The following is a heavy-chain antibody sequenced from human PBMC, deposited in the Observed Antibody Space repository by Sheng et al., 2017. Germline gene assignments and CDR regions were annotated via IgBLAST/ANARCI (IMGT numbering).Heavy chain of an antibody. J-gene: IGHJ5*02. D-gene: IGHD4-4*01. CDR1: GGSISSYY. V-gene: IGHV4-4*07. CDR3: ARDQIVTTSSWFDP. CDR2: IYTSGST. Sequence: QVQLQESGPGLVKPSETLSLTCTVSGGSISSYYWSWIRQPAGKGLEWIGRIYTSGSTNYNPSLKSRVTMSVDTSKNQFSLKLSSVTAADTAVYYCARDQIVTTSSWFDPWGQGTLVTVSS.